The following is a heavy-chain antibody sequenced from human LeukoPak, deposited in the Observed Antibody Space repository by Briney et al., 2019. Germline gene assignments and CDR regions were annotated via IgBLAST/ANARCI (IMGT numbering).Heavy chain of an antibody. D-gene: IGHD3-10*01. CDR3: TGNYYGSGSYADFDY. J-gene: IGHJ4*02. CDR1: GFTFSGSA. CDR2: IKSTANGYAT. V-gene: IGHV3-73*01. Sequence: GGSLRLSCAASGFTFSGSALHWVRQASGKGLEWVGRIKSTANGYATAYAAWVKGRFTISRDDSKNTAYLQMDSLKTEDTAGYYCTGNYYGSGSYADFDYWGQGTLVTVSS.